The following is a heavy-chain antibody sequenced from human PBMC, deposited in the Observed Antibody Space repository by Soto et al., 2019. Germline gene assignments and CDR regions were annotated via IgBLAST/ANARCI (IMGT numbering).Heavy chain of an antibody. CDR1: GYTFTSYG. J-gene: IGHJ5*02. CDR3: ARVVTGTTPGLSNWFDP. Sequence: ASVKLSCKDSGYTFTSYGISWVRQAPGQGLEWMGWISAYNGNTNYAQKLQGRVTMTTDTSTSTAYMELRSLRSDDTAVYYCARVVTGTTPGLSNWFDPWGQGTLVTVSS. V-gene: IGHV1-18*01. D-gene: IGHD1-7*01. CDR2: ISAYNGNT.